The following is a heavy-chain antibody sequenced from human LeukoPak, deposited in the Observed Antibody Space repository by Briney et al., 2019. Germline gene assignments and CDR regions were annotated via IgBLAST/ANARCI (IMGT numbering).Heavy chain of an antibody. CDR2: IYSGGST. D-gene: IGHD3-22*01. CDR1: GFTVSSNY. J-gene: IGHJ4*02. V-gene: IGHV3-66*01. CDR3: ARYSSGYSTYFDY. Sequence: QPGGSLRLSCAASGFTVSSNYMSWVRQAPGKGLEWVSIIYSGGSTYYADSVKGRFTISRDNSKNTLYLQMNSLRAGDTAVYYCARYSSGYSTYFDYWGQGTLVNVSS.